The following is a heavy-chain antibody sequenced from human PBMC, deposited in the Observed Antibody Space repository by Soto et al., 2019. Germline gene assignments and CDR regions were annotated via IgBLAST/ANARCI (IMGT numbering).Heavy chain of an antibody. J-gene: IGHJ5*02. CDR1: GGSISSYY. V-gene: IGHV4-59*01. CDR2: IYYSGST. CDR3: GRDLSYYDFWSGSNNWFAP. D-gene: IGHD3-3*01. Sequence: SETLSLTCTVSGGSISSYYWSWIRQPPGKGLEWIGYIYYSGSTNYNPSLKSRVTISVDTSKNQFSLKLSSVTAADTAVYYCGRDLSYYDFWSGSNNWFAPWGQGTLVTVAS.